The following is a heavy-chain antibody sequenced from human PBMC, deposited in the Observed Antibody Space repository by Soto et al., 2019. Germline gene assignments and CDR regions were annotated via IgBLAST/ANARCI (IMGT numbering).Heavy chain of an antibody. V-gene: IGHV3-7*05. J-gene: IGHJ4*02. CDR1: EFTFDNYW. CDR3: ARTTLQFVDY. D-gene: IGHD4-4*01. Sequence: GGSLRLSCAASEFTFDNYWMSWVRQAPGKGLEWVANIKQDGSEKSYVDSVKGRFTISRDNARNSLYLQMNSLRAEDTAVYYCARTTLQFVDYWGQGTLVTVSS. CDR2: IKQDGSEK.